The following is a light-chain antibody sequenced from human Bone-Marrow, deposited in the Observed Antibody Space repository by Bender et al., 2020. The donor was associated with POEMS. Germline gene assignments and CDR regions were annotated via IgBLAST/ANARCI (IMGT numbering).Light chain of an antibody. J-gene: IGLJ2*01. CDR3: CSYAGSTTFV. CDR2: DVT. Sequence: QSALTQPPSASGSPGQSITISCTGTSSDVGGYNYVSWYQQHPGKAPKLMIYDVTDRPSGVSNRFSGSKSGNTASLTISGLQAEDEAEYCCCSYAGSTTFVFGGGTKLTVL. CDR1: SSDVGGYNY. V-gene: IGLV2-14*03.